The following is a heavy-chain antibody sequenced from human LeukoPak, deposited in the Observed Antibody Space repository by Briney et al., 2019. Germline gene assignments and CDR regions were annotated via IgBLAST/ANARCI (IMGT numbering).Heavy chain of an antibody. CDR1: GYTFTSYG. CDR3: AAVVPAVMGYFDY. Sequence: ASVKVSCKASGYTFTSYGISWVRQAPGQGLEWMGWISAYNGNTNYAQKLQGRVTITADESTSTAYMELSSLRSEDTAVYYCAAVVPAVMGYFDYWGQGTLVTVSS. J-gene: IGHJ4*02. V-gene: IGHV1-18*01. D-gene: IGHD2-2*01. CDR2: ISAYNGNT.